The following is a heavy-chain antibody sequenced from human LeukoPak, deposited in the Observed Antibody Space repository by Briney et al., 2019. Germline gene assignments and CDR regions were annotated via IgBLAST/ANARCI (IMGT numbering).Heavy chain of an antibody. D-gene: IGHD5-12*01. V-gene: IGHV4-59*01. J-gene: IGHJ6*03. CDR1: GGSISSYY. CDR2: IYYSGST. CDR3: ARDLHSGYDYGNYMDV. Sequence: PSETLSLTCTVSGGSISSYYWSWIRQPPGKGLEWIGYIYYSGSTNYNPSLKSRVTISVDTSKNQFSLKLSSVTAADTAVYYCARDLHSGYDYGNYMDVCGKGTTVTVSS.